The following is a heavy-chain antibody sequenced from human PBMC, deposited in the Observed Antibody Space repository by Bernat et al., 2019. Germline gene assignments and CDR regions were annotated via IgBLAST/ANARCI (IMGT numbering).Heavy chain of an antibody. D-gene: IGHD2-15*01. CDR2: ISYDGSNK. J-gene: IGHJ4*02. CDR3: ARGVVAATLDY. Sequence: QVQLVESRGGVVQPGRSLRLSCAASGFTFSSYAMHWVRQAPGKGLEWVAVISYDGSNKYYADSVKGRFTISRNNSKNTLYLQMNSLRAEDTAVYYCARGVVAATLDYWGQGTLVTVSS. V-gene: IGHV3-30-3*01. CDR1: GFTFSSYA.